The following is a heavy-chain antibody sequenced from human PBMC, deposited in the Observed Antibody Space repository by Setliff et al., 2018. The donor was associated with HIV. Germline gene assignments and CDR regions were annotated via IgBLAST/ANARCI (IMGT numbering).Heavy chain of an antibody. Sequence: ASVKVSCKASGYTFTGYYMHWVRQAPGQGLEWMGRINPNSGGTNYAQKFQGRVTMTRDTSISTAYMELSRLRSDDTAVYYCATKLHCTNGVCLDAFDIWGQGTMVTVSS. CDR1: GYTFTGYY. J-gene: IGHJ3*02. V-gene: IGHV1-2*06. D-gene: IGHD2-8*01. CDR2: INPNSGGT. CDR3: ATKLHCTNGVCLDAFDI.